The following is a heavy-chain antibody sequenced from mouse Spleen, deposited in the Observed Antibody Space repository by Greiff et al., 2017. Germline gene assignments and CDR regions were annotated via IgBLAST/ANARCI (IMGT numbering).Heavy chain of an antibody. V-gene: IGHV1-54*01. Sequence: QVQLQQSGAELVRPGTSVKVSCKASGYAFTNYLIEWVKQRPGQGLEWIGVINPGSGGTNYNEKFKGKATLTADKSSSTAYMQLSSLTSDDSAVYFCARANWERAWFAYWGQGTLVTVSA. CDR1: GYAFTNYL. CDR3: ARANWERAWFAY. CDR2: INPGSGGT. D-gene: IGHD4-1*01. J-gene: IGHJ3*01.